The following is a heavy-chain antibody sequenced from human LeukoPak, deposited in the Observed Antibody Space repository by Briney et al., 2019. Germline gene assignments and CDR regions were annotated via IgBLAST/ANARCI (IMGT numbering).Heavy chain of an antibody. CDR3: ARSWRWLVENWFDP. Sequence: GGSLRLSCKGSGYSFTSYWIGWVRQIPGKGLEWMGIIYPGDSDTRYSPSFQGQVTISADKSINTAYLQWSSLKAPDTAMYYCARSWRWLVENWFDPWGQGTLVTVSS. V-gene: IGHV5-51*01. D-gene: IGHD6-19*01. CDR2: IYPGDSDT. J-gene: IGHJ5*02. CDR1: GYSFTSYW.